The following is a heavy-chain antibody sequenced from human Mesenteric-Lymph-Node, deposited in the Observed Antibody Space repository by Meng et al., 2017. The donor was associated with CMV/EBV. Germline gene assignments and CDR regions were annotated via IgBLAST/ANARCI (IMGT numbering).Heavy chain of an antibody. CDR3: ARGDLKGTTGSSYYYMDV. V-gene: IGHV3-30*03. D-gene: IGHD1-1*01. J-gene: IGHJ6*02. CDR2: TSYDGSNK. CDR1: GFIFSYYG. Sequence: GESLKISCAASGFIFSYYGMHWVRQAPGKGLEWVAVTSYDGSNKNYANSVKGRFTISRDNSKNALYLQMSSLGGEDTAVYYCARGDLKGTTGSSYYYMDVWGPGTTVTSP.